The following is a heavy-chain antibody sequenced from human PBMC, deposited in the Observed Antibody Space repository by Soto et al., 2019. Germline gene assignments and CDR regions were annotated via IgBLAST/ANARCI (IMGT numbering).Heavy chain of an antibody. D-gene: IGHD2-2*01. CDR3: ARVYCSSTSCYGYDAFDI. CDR2: ISYGGST. V-gene: IGHV4-30-4*01. CDR1: GGSISSGNYY. Sequence: SETLSLTCTVSGGSISSGNYYWSWIRQPPGKGLEWIGFISYGGSTYYSASLKSRFTISVDTSKNQFSLKLSSVTAADTAVYYCARVYCSSTSCYGYDAFDIWGQGTMVTVSS. J-gene: IGHJ3*02.